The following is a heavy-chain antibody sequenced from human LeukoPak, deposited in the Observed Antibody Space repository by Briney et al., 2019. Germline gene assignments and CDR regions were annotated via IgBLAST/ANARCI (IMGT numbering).Heavy chain of an antibody. CDR2: MNPNSGNT. CDR3: ARGIHDYYYYYYMDV. V-gene: IGHV1-8*03. CDR1: GHTFTSYD. Sequence: GAPMKCSCKASGHTFTSYDINSVRQATGHRLEWMGWMNPNSGNTGYAQKFQGRVTITRNTSISTAYMELSSLRSEDTAVYYCARGIHDYYYYYYMDVWGKGTTVTVSS. J-gene: IGHJ6*03.